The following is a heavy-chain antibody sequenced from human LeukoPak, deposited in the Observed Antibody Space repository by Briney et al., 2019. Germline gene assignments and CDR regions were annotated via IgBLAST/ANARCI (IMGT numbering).Heavy chain of an antibody. V-gene: IGHV3-30*03. Sequence: QAGGSLRLSCTASGFTFVNYGMHWVRQAPGKGLEWVAVTSYDGSDKYYADSVKGRFTISRDNSKNTLYLQMNSLRAEDTAVYYCARGRYYGMDVWGQGTTVTVSS. CDR1: GFTFVNYG. J-gene: IGHJ6*02. CDR2: TSYDGSDK. CDR3: ARGRYYGMDV.